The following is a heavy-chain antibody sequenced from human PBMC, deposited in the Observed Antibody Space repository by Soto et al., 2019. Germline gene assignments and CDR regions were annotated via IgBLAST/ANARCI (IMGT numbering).Heavy chain of an antibody. D-gene: IGHD6-13*01. CDR3: ARVAIAAAGTVYYYYGMDV. Sequence: ASVKVSCKASGYTFTSYGISWVRQAPGQGLEWMGWISAYNGNTNYAQKLQGRVTMTTDTSTSTAYMELRSLRSDDTAVYYCARVAIAAAGTVYYYYGMDVWGQGTTVTVSS. CDR2: ISAYNGNT. J-gene: IGHJ6*02. V-gene: IGHV1-18*01. CDR1: GYTFTSYG.